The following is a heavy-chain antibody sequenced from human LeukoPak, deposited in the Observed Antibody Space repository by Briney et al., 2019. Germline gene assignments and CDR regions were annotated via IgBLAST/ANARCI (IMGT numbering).Heavy chain of an antibody. CDR3: AKSLTYDSSGENDY. V-gene: IGHV3-30*18. CDR1: GFTFSSYG. Sequence: GGSLRLSCAASGFTFSSYGMHWVRQAPGKGLEWVAAISYDGSNKYYADSVKGRFTISRDNSKNTLYLQMNSLRAEDTAVYYCAKSLTYDSSGENDYWGQGTLVTVSS. D-gene: IGHD3-22*01. J-gene: IGHJ4*02. CDR2: ISYDGSNK.